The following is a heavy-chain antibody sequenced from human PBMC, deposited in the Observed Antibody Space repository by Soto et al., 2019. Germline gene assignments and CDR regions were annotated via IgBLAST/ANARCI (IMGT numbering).Heavy chain of an antibody. Sequence: EVQLLESGGGLVQPGGSLRLSCAASGFTFSSYAMSWVRQAPGKGLEWVSAISGSGGSTYYADSVKGRFTISRDNSKNTLYLPMNSLRAEDTAVYYCAKGQQWLVWRGLFDYWGQGTLVTVSS. D-gene: IGHD6-19*01. J-gene: IGHJ4*02. CDR2: ISGSGGST. CDR1: GFTFSSYA. V-gene: IGHV3-23*01. CDR3: AKGQQWLVWRGLFDY.